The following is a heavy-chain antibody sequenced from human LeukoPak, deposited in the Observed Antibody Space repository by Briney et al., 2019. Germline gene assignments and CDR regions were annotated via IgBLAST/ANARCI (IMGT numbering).Heavy chain of an antibody. D-gene: IGHD6-13*01. J-gene: IGHJ4*02. Sequence: SETLSLTCTVSGYSISSGYYWGWIRPPPGKGLEWIGSMNQGGVTYYNPSLKSRVTISVDTSKNKLSLKLRSVTAADTAVYYCASEDIAAAGHYWGKENLVTVSS. CDR2: MNQGGVT. V-gene: IGHV4-38-2*02. CDR1: GYSISSGYY. CDR3: ASEDIAAAGHY.